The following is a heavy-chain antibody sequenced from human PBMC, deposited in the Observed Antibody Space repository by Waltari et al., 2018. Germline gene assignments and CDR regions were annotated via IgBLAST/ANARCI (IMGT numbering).Heavy chain of an antibody. D-gene: IGHD3-16*01. CDR1: GFNFRGDW. J-gene: IGHJ4*02. CDR3: VRVGAATNYFNF. Sequence: EVRLVASGGGWVQPGESLRLSFATSGFNFRGDWMSWVRQSPGKGLEWVANIKYDGSEIYSADSVKGRFTISRDNAKHSLHLQMNSLRPGDTAVYYCVRVGAATNYFNFWGQGTLVTVSS. V-gene: IGHV3-7*01. CDR2: IKYDGSEI.